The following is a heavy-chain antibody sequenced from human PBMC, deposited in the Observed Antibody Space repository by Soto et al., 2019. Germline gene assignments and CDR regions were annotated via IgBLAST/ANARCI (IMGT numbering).Heavy chain of an antibody. CDR2: FFANDER. D-gene: IGHD3-10*01. CDR1: GFSLNNSRMG. V-gene: IGHV2-26*01. J-gene: IGHJ1*01. CDR3: ARMMYYYASGCFQQ. Sequence: QVTLKESGPVLVRPTETLTLTCTVSGFSLNNSRMGVSWIRQPPGKALEWLAHFFANDERSYNNSLKSRLTISKDTSKSQMVLTMTNMDPVDTATYYCARMMYYYASGCFQQWGQGTRVTVSS.